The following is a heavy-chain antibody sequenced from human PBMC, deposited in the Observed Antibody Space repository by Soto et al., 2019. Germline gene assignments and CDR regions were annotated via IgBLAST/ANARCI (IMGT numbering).Heavy chain of an antibody. V-gene: IGHV3-30-3*01. D-gene: IGHD1-1*01. J-gene: IGHJ6*02. Sequence: GGSMKLSCAASGLTVSNNAMDWVRQAPGKGLEWVAVISYDGSNKYIAESVKGRFTISRDNSKNTLFLQMNSLRAEDTAVYYCARGTTTSAFSAMDVWGQGTTVTVSS. CDR2: ISYDGSNK. CDR1: GLTVSNNA. CDR3: ARGTTTSAFSAMDV.